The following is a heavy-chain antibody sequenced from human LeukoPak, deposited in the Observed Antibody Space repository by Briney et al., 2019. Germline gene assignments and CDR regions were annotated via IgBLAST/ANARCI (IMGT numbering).Heavy chain of an antibody. V-gene: IGHV1-8*02. CDR1: GYTFTSYD. D-gene: IGHD6-19*01. CDR3: AREGLMADSSGWVSYTKDY. J-gene: IGHJ4*02. CDR2: MNPNSGNT. Sequence: ASVKVSCKASGYTFTSYDINWVRQATGQGLEWMGWMNPNSGNTGYAQKFQGRVTMTRDTSISTAYMELSRLRSDDTAVYYCAREGLMADSSGWVSYTKDYWGQGTLVTVSS.